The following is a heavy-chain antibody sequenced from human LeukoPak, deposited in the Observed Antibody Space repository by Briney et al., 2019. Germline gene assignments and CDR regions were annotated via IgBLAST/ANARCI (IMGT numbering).Heavy chain of an antibody. D-gene: IGHD3-10*01. CDR2: ISASGIGT. CDR3: ANLRGSGSSYFDS. Sequence: GGSLRLSCAASGFTFSTYVMSWVRQAPGKGLEWVSTISASGIGTYYADSVKGRFTVSRDNSKNALYLQMNSLRAEDTAVYFCANLRGSGSSYFDSWGQGTLVTVSS. J-gene: IGHJ4*02. V-gene: IGHV3-23*01. CDR1: GFTFSTYV.